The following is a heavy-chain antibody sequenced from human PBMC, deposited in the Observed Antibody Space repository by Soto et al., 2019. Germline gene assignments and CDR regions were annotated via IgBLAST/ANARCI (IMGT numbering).Heavy chain of an antibody. CDR1: VFTFSSYA. CDR3: ASLLAGELLRGGDDYFDY. J-gene: IGHJ4*02. D-gene: IGHD1-26*01. Sequence: HPGGSLRLSCAASVFTFSSYAMSWVRQAPGKGLEWVSAISGSGGSTYYADSVKGRFTISRDNSKNTLYLQMNSLRAEDTAVYYCASLLAGELLRGGDDYFDYWGQGTLVTVSS. V-gene: IGHV3-23*01. CDR2: ISGSGGST.